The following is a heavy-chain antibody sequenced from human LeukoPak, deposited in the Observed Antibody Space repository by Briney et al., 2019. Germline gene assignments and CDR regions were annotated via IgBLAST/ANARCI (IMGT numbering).Heavy chain of an antibody. Sequence: GGSLRLSCAASGFTFSKYWMLWVRQAPGKGLESVSRINTDGTVTTYADSVKGRFTVSRGNADNTMFLQMNSMRDEDTAVYYCATKQWLAPPPDSWGQGTPVTVSS. V-gene: IGHV3-74*01. J-gene: IGHJ4*02. CDR3: ATKQWLAPPPDS. D-gene: IGHD6-19*01. CDR1: GFTFSKYW. CDR2: INTDGTVT.